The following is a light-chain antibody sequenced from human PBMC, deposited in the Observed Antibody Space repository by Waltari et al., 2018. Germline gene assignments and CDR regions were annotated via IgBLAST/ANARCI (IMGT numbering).Light chain of an antibody. J-gene: IGLJ2*01. Sequence: QSALTQPAPVSGSPGQWIPISRTGLTSKVGSSNLVSWYQKHPGKAPKLFIYGGNRRPFAVSNPCSGSKSDNTVSLTLSELQAEDEADYYCCSNVGSSVVFGGGTKLTVL. CDR2: GGN. V-gene: IGLV2-23*01. CDR1: TSKVGSSNL. CDR3: CSNVGSSVV.